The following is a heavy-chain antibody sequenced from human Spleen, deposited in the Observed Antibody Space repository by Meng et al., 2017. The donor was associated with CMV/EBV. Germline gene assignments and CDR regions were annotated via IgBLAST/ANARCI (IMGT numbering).Heavy chain of an antibody. CDR2: INQYGSQK. V-gene: IGHV3-7*01. J-gene: IGHJ6*02. D-gene: IGHD6-13*01. CDR1: GFTFSSHW. CDR3: AMVATAGRGMDV. Sequence: GESLKISCAASGFTFSSHWMTWVRQATGEGLEWVANINQYGSQKNYVDSVKGRFTISRDNAKNTLFLQMKSRRAEDTALYYCAMVATAGRGMDVWGPGTTVTVSS.